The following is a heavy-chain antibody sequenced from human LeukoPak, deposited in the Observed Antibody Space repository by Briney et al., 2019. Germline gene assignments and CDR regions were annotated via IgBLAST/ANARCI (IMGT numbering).Heavy chain of an antibody. J-gene: IGHJ3*02. CDR3: ARRDVLRYFDWLSAKLPTDAFDI. V-gene: IGHV3-7*03. Sequence: GGSLRLSCAASGFTFSSYWMSWVRQAPGKGLEWVANIKQDGSEKYYVDSVKGRFTISRDNAKNSLYLQMNSLRAKDTAVYYCARRDVLRYFDWLSAKLPTDAFDIWGQGTMVTVSS. D-gene: IGHD3-9*01. CDR2: IKQDGSEK. CDR1: GFTFSSYW.